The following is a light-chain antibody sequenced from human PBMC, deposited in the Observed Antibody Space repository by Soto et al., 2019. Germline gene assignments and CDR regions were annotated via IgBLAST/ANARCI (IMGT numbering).Light chain of an antibody. CDR1: QSISSS. Sequence: DIQMTQSPSTLSASVGDRVTITCRASQSISSSLAWYQQKPGKAPKVLIYKASSLERGVPSRFSGSGSGTEFTLTISSLQPDYFATYYCQQYNSYWTFGQGTKVEMK. CDR2: KAS. J-gene: IGKJ1*01. V-gene: IGKV1-5*03. CDR3: QQYNSYWT.